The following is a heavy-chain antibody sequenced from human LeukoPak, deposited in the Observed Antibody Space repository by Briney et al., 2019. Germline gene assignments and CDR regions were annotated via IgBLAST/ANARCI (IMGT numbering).Heavy chain of an antibody. J-gene: IGHJ5*02. D-gene: IGHD6-19*01. CDR3: AEDLGRAVAGTSRIDP. Sequence: GGSLRLSCAASGFTFSSYAMSWVRQAPGKGLEWVSAISGSGGSTYYADSVKGRFTISRDNSKNTLYLQMNSLRAEDTAVYYCAEDLGRAVAGTSRIDPWGQGTLVTVSS. CDR1: GFTFSSYA. V-gene: IGHV3-23*01. CDR2: ISGSGGST.